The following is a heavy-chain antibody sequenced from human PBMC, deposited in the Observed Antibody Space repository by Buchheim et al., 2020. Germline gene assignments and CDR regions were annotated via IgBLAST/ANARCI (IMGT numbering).Heavy chain of an antibody. CDR3: ARAPSDIVVVPAAYYGMDV. CDR1: GFTFSSYA. J-gene: IGHJ6*02. Sequence: EVQLLESGGGLVQPGGSLRLSCAASGFTFSSYAMSWVRQAPGKGLEWVSAISGSGGSTYYADSVKGRFTISRDNSKNTLYLQMNSLRAEDTAVYYCARAPSDIVVVPAAYYGMDVWGQGTT. CDR2: ISGSGGST. V-gene: IGHV3-23*01. D-gene: IGHD2-2*01.